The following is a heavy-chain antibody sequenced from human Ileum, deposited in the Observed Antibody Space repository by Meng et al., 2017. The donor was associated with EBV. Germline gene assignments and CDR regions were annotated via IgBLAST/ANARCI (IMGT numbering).Heavy chain of an antibody. CDR2: MNSNSGNT. D-gene: IGHD3-10*01. Sequence: LAQSGAEVRKHGASVKVSCKASGYIFINHDINWMRQASGQGLEWMGWMNSNSGNTGYAPKFQGRVTMTRDTSISTAYMELTNLRSEDTALYYCARGSGAGGRDWFDTWGQGTLVTVAS. V-gene: IGHV1-8*01. CDR3: ARGSGAGGRDWFDT. J-gene: IGHJ5*02. CDR1: GYIFINHD.